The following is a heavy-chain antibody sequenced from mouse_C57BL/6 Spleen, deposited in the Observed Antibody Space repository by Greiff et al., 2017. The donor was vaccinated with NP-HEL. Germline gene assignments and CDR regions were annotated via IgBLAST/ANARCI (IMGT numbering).Heavy chain of an antibody. V-gene: IGHV1-15*01. CDR2: IDPETGGT. J-gene: IGHJ2*01. CDR1: GYTFTDYE. Sequence: QVTLKESGAELVRPGASVTLSCKASGYTFTDYEMHWVKQTPVHGLEWIGAIDPETGGTAYNQKFKGKAILTADKSSSTAYMELRSLTSEDSAVYYCTRSSDYWGQGTTLTVSS. CDR3: TRSSDY.